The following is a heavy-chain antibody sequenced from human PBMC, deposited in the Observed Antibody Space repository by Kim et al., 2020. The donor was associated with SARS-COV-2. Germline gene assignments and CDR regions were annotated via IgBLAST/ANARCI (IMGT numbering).Heavy chain of an antibody. CDR3: ARDGYYDSSGYWGYYYGM. J-gene: IGHJ6*01. V-gene: IGHV4-34*01. D-gene: IGHD3-22*01. CDR1: GGSFSGYY. Sequence: SETLSLTCAVYGGSFSGYYWSWIRQPPGKGLEWIGEINHSGSTNYNPSLKSRVTISVDTSKNQFSLKLSSVTAADTAVYYCARDGYYDSSGYWGYYYGM. CDR2: INHSGST.